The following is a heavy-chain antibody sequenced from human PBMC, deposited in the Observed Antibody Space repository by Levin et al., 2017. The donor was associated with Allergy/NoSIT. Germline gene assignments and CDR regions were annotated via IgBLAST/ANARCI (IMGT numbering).Heavy chain of an antibody. D-gene: IGHD3-16*01. CDR1: GYTFTGYY. CDR2: INPNTGGT. V-gene: IGHV1-2*02. CDR3: AKDAWDGNTSYYVPAHYLDD. J-gene: IGHJ4*02. Sequence: ASVKVSCKASGYTFTGYYIHWVRQAPGQGLEWMGWINPNTGGTEFSQRFQGRVTLTRDTATSTAYMDVRRLRDDDTAVYYCAKDAWDGNTSYYVPAHYLDDWGQGTLVTVSS.